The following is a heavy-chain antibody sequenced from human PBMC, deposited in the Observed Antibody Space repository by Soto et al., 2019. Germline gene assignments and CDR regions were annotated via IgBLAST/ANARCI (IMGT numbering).Heavy chain of an antibody. CDR2: ISYDGSTI. CDR1: GFTFSSHA. CDR3: ARHLASTVTTSGWFDP. D-gene: IGHD4-4*01. J-gene: IGHJ5*02. Sequence: GGSLRLSCAASGFTFSSHAMHWVRQAPGKGLEWVAIISYDGSTIYYADSVKGRFTISRDNSKNTLYLQMNSLRADDTAVYFCARHLASTVTTSGWFDPWGQGTLVTVSS. V-gene: IGHV3-30-3*01.